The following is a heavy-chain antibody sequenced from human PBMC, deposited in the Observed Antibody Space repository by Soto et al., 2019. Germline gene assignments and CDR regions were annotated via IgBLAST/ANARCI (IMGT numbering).Heavy chain of an antibody. V-gene: IGHV3-11*01. J-gene: IGHJ4*02. CDR3: ASVIEVPGY. D-gene: IGHD3-16*02. CDR1: GFDFSDYY. CDR2: ISSSGGTI. Sequence: PGGSLRLSCAASGFDFSDYYMSWIRQAPGKGLEWVSYISSSGGTISYADSVKGRFTISRDNAKNSLYLQMNSLRAADTAVYYCASVIEVPGYWSQGTLVTVSS.